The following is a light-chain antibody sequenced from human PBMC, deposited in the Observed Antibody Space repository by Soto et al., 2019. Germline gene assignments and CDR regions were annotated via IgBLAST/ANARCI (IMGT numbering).Light chain of an antibody. CDR1: SSDVGSYNR. Sequence: QSVLTQPPSVSGSPGQSVTISCTGTSSDVGSYNRLSWYQQPPGTAPKLIMYEVNTRPSGVPDRFSGSKSGSTASLTISGLQAEDEADYYCSLYISGITYVFGTGTKVTVL. CDR3: SLYISGITYV. J-gene: IGLJ1*01. V-gene: IGLV2-18*01. CDR2: EVN.